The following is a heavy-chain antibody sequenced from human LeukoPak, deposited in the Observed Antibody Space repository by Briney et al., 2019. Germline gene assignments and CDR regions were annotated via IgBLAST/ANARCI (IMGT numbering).Heavy chain of an antibody. CDR2: IYYSRST. D-gene: IGHD4-17*01. CDR3: ARGPDYGDYSNWFDP. J-gene: IGHJ5*02. V-gene: IGHV4-59*01. Sequence: SETLSLTCTVSGGSISSYYWSWIRQPPGKGLEWIGYIYYSRSTNYNPSLKSRVTISVDTSKNQFSLKLSSVTAADTAVYYCARGPDYGDYSNWFDPWGQGTLVTVS. CDR1: GGSISSYY.